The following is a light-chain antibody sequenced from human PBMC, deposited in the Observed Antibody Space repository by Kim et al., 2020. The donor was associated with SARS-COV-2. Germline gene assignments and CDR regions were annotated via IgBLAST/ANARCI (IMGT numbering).Light chain of an antibody. CDR3: SSYTSTYVI. CDR1: SSDVGGYNY. Sequence: QSVLTQPASVPGSPGQSITISCTGTSSDVGGYNYVSWYQQHPGKAPKLMIYDVSDRPSGVSNRFSGSKSGNTASLTISGLQAEDEADYYCSSYTSTYVIFGGGTQLTVL. J-gene: IGLJ2*01. CDR2: DVS. V-gene: IGLV2-14*03.